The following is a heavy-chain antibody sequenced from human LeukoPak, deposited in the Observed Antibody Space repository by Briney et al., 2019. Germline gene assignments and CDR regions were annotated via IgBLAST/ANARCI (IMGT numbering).Heavy chain of an antibody. D-gene: IGHD6-13*01. CDR1: GFTFTTYG. J-gene: IGHJ4*02. V-gene: IGHV3-30*18. CDR3: AKAHSSAWSPFDY. CDR2: ISYDGSNK. Sequence: GRSLRLSCAASGFTFTTYGMHWVRQAPGKGLEWVAVISYDGSNKFYADSVKGRFTISRDNSKNTLYLQMNSLRAEDTAVYYCAKAHSSAWSPFDYWGQGTLVTVSS.